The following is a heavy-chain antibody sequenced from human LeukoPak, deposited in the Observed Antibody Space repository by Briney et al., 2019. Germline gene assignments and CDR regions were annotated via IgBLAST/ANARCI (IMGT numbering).Heavy chain of an antibody. D-gene: IGHD6-13*01. J-gene: IGHJ4*02. V-gene: IGHV4-39*01. CDR3: ARRRYSSSWGVGY. Sequence: SETLSLTCTVSGGSISSSSYYWGWIRQPPGKGLEWIGSIYYSGSTYYNPSLKSRVTISVDTSKNQFSLKLSSVTAADTAVYYCARRRYSSSWGVGYWGQGTLVTVSS. CDR2: IYYSGST. CDR1: GGSISSSSYY.